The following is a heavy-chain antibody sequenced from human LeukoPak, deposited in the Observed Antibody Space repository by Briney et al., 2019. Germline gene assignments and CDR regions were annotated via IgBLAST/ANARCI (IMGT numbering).Heavy chain of an antibody. CDR3: ARGAFKNGSGSFRSNWFDP. CDR2: IYYSGST. V-gene: IGHV4-39*07. J-gene: IGHJ5*02. D-gene: IGHD3-10*01. Sequence: SETLSLTCTVSGGSISSSSYYWGWIRQPPGKGLEWIGSIYYSGSTYYNPSLKSRVTISVDTSKNQFSLKLSSVTAADTAVYYCARGAFKNGSGSFRSNWFDPWGQGTLVTVSS. CDR1: GGSISSSSYY.